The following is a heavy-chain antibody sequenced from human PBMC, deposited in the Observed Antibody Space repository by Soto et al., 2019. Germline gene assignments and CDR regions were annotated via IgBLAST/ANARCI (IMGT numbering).Heavy chain of an antibody. CDR3: ARYAVGGLENSFDI. V-gene: IGHV3-23*01. J-gene: IGHJ3*02. Sequence: EVQLLASGGGLVQPGGSLRLSCVASGFTFNNYGMSWVRQAPGTGLEWVSAINVSGDTTYYADSVKGRFTSSSDNSKDILYVYMNSLRAEDTAVYYSARYAVGGLENSFDIWGRGTLVTVSS. CDR2: INVSGDTT. D-gene: IGHD1-1*01. CDR1: GFTFNNYG.